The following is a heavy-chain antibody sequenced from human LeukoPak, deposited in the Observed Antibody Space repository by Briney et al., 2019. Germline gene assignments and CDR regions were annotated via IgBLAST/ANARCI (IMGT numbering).Heavy chain of an antibody. CDR1: GGSISSYY. D-gene: IGHD2-8*01. CDR3: ARHPTKGGWFDP. J-gene: IGHJ5*02. CDR2: IYYSGST. Sequence: SETLSLTCTVSGGSISSYYWSWLRQPTGKALEWIGYIYYSGSTNYNPSLKSRVTISVDTSKNQFSLKLSSATAADTAVYYCARHPTKGGWFDPWGQGTLVTVSS. V-gene: IGHV4-59*08.